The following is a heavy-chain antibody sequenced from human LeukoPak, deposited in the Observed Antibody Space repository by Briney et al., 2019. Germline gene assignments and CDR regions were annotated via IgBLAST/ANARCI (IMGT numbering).Heavy chain of an antibody. CDR3: AKDTLSWSGYYGMDV. CDR1: GFTFDDYA. D-gene: IGHD6-13*01. J-gene: IGHJ6*02. Sequence: PGGSLRLSCAASGFTFDDYAMHWFRQAPGKGLEWVSLISGDGGSTYYADSVKGRFTISRDNSKTSLYLQMNSLRTEDTALYYCAKDTLSWSGYYGMDVWGQGTTVTVSS. V-gene: IGHV3-43*02. CDR2: ISGDGGST.